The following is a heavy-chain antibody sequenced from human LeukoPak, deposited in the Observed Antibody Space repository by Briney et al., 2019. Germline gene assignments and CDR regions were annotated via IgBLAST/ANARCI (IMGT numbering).Heavy chain of an antibody. CDR2: ISPDSSYI. CDR3: ANNLYCASASCL. V-gene: IGHV3-21*01. J-gene: IGHJ4*02. Sequence: GGSLRLSCAASGFIFSDYTMNWVRQAPGKGREWVSSISPDSSYIFYADSVKGRFTISRDNAKNSLYLQMNNLKVEDTATYYCANNLYCASASCLWGQGTLVSVSS. CDR1: GFIFSDYT. D-gene: IGHD2-2*01.